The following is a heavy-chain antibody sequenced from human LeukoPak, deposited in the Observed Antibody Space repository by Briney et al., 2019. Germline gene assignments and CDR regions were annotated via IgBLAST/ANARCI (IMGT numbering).Heavy chain of an antibody. CDR2: ISGSGGST. CDR3: AKDSSPPLRYYDFWSGYPLDY. V-gene: IGHV3-23*01. CDR1: GFTFSSYA. J-gene: IGHJ4*02. Sequence: GGSLRLSCAASGFTFSSYAMSWVRQAPGKGLEWVSAISGSGGSTYYADSVKGRFTISRDNSKNTLYLQMNSLRAEDTAVYYCAKDSSPPLRYYDFWSGYPLDYWGQGTLVTVSS. D-gene: IGHD3-3*01.